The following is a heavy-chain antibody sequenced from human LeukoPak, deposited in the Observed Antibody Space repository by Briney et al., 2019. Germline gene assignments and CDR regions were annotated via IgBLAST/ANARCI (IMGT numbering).Heavy chain of an antibody. V-gene: IGHV3-30-3*01. CDR2: MSFDGGNK. CDR3: AREYDSIHAFDN. D-gene: IGHD3-3*01. J-gene: IGHJ3*02. CDR1: GFTFSSYA. Sequence: PGRSLRLSCAASGFTFSSYAMHWVRQAPGKGLDLVAVMSFDGGNKYYADSVKGRFTISRDNSKNTLYMQMNSLRAEDTAVYYCAREYDSIHAFDNWGQGTMVTVSS.